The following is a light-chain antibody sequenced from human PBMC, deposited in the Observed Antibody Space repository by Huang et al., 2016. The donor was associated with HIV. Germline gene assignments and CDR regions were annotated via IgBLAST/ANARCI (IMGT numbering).Light chain of an antibody. CDR1: QNINRY. CDR2: GAS. CDR3: QQSAVTPRT. Sequence: DIQITQSPSSLSASVGDRVIITCRASQNINRYLNWYQQQPGKAPKLLISGASKLQSGVPSSFSGSGSGTHFTLAISSLSPEGSATYYCQQSAVTPRTFGQGTKLEI. V-gene: IGKV1-39*01. J-gene: IGKJ2*01.